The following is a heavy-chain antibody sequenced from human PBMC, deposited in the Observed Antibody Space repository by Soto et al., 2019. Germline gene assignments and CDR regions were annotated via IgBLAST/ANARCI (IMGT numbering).Heavy chain of an antibody. Sequence: GGSLRLSCAASGFTFSSYAMSWVRQAPGKGLEWVSAISGSGGSTYYADSVKGRFTISRDNSKNTLYLQMNSLRAEDTAAYYCAKTYYDFWSGYHNDYWGQGTLVTVSS. CDR3: AKTYYDFWSGYHNDY. V-gene: IGHV3-23*01. CDR1: GFTFSSYA. D-gene: IGHD3-3*01. CDR2: ISGSGGST. J-gene: IGHJ4*02.